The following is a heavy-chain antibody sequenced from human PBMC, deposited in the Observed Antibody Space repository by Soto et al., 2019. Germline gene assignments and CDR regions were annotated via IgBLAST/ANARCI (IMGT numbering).Heavy chain of an antibody. CDR2: IRSKAYGGTT. V-gene: IGHV3-49*03. CDR3: TRRRKLELLQSSYYYYYMDV. CDR1: GFTFGDYA. D-gene: IGHD1-7*01. J-gene: IGHJ6*03. Sequence: PGGSLRLSCTASGFTFGDYAMSWFRQAPGKGLEWVGFIRSKAYGGTTEYAASVKGRFTISRDDSKSIAYLQMNSLKTEDTAVYYCTRRRKLELLQSSYYYYYMDVWGKGTTVTVSS.